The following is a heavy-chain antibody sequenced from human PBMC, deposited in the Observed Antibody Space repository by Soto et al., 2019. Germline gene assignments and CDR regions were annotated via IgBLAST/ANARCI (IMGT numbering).Heavy chain of an antibody. Sequence: SETLSLTCTVSGGSISTYCWSWIRQPPGKGLEWIGYIYYSGSTNYNPSLKSRVTISIDTSKNQFSLKVRSVTAADTAVYYCARDKDPPYGDYAHHYYYGMDVWGQGTTVTVSS. J-gene: IGHJ6*02. CDR1: GGSISTYC. V-gene: IGHV4-59*01. CDR2: IYYSGST. D-gene: IGHD4-17*01. CDR3: ARDKDPPYGDYAHHYYYGMDV.